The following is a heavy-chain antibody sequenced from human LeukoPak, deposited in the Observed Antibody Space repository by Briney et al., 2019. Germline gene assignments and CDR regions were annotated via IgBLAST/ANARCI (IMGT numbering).Heavy chain of an antibody. CDR2: ISTYGSST. Sequence: PGGSLRLSCSASGFTFSSYAMHWVRQAPGKGLEYVSGISTYGSSTYYADSVKGRFTISRDNSKDTVYLQMSSLRAEDTAVYYCVKREGGTDVFDYWGQGTLVTVSP. CDR1: GFTFSSYA. J-gene: IGHJ4*02. CDR3: VKREGGTDVFDY. V-gene: IGHV3-64D*09. D-gene: IGHD2-15*01.